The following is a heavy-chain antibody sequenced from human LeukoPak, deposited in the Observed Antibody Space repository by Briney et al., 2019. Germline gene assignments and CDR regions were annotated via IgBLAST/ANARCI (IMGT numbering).Heavy chain of an antibody. D-gene: IGHD3-22*01. CDR3: ARDRAGYYDMGGIWYYFDY. CDR2: INPNSGGT. CDR1: GYTFTGYY. Sequence: ASVKVSCKASGYTFTGYYMHWVRQAPGQELEWMGWINPNSGGTNYAQKFQGRVTMTRDTSISTAYMELSRLRPDDTAVYYCARDRAGYYDMGGIWYYFDYWGQGTLVTVSS. V-gene: IGHV1-2*02. J-gene: IGHJ4*02.